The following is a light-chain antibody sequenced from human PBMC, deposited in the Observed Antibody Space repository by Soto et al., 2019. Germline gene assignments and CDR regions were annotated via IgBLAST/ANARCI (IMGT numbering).Light chain of an antibody. CDR2: EVS. Sequence: QSALTQPASVSGSPGQSITISCTGTSSDVGAYNYVSWYQQHPGKAPKLMIYEVSSWPSGVSNRFSGSKSANTASLTISGLQAGDEADYYCSSYTSSSTWLFGGGTKLTVL. J-gene: IGLJ3*02. CDR1: SSDVGAYNY. V-gene: IGLV2-14*03. CDR3: SSYTSSSTWL.